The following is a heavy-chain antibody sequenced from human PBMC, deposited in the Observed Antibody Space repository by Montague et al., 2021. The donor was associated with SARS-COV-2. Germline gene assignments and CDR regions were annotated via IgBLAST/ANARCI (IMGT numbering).Heavy chain of an antibody. CDR3: ARYYVSGNYGFDL. D-gene: IGHD3-10*01. CDR1: GFTLSSYW. J-gene: IGHJ3*01. CDR2: INSDGSNT. V-gene: IGHV3-74*01. Sequence: SLRLSCAASGFTLSSYWMHWVRQAPGKGLVRVSRINSDGSNTNYADSVKGRFTISRDNAKNTLYLQMISLRAEDTAVYYCARYYVSGNYGFDLWGQGTMVTGSS.